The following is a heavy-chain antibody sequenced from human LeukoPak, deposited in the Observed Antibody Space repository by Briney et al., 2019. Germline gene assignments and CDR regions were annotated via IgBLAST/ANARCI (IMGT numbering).Heavy chain of an antibody. CDR2: FSVSDQTT. J-gene: IGHJ4*02. CDR1: GFTFSSYA. V-gene: IGHV3-23*01. D-gene: IGHD6-19*01. CDR3: ARGIRIAVAGNIDH. Sequence: GGSLRLSYADSGFTFSSYAMSWVRQAPGKGLEWVTGFSVSDQTTYYADSVKGRFTISRDNSKNTLYLQMDSLRAEDTAVYYCARGIRIAVAGNIDHWGQGTLVTVSS.